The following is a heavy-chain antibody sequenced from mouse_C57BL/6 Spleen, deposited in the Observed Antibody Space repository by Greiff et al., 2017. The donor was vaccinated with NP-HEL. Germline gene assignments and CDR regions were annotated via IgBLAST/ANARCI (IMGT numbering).Heavy chain of an antibody. Sequence: VQLQQSGAELARPGASVKLSCKASGYTFTSYGISWVKQRTGQGLEWIGEIYPRSGNTYYNEKFKGKATLTADKSSSTAYMELRSLTSEDSAVYFCARARYDGYFYYFDYWGQGTTLTVSS. CDR3: ARARYDGYFYYFDY. V-gene: IGHV1-81*01. J-gene: IGHJ2*01. CDR1: GYTFTSYG. D-gene: IGHD2-3*01. CDR2: IYPRSGNT.